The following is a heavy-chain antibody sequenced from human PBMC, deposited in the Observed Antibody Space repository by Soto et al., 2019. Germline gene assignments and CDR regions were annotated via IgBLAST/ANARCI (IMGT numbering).Heavy chain of an antibody. D-gene: IGHD6-19*01. Sequence: QVQLVQSGAEVKKPGSSVKVSCKASGGTFSSYAISWVRQAPGQGLEWMGGIIPIFGTANYAQKFQGRVTITADKSTSTAYMELSSLRSEDTAVYYCAREGSSGWDDGSGYFDYWGQGTLVTVSS. J-gene: IGHJ4*02. V-gene: IGHV1-69*06. CDR3: AREGSSGWDDGSGYFDY. CDR1: GGTFSSYA. CDR2: IIPIFGTA.